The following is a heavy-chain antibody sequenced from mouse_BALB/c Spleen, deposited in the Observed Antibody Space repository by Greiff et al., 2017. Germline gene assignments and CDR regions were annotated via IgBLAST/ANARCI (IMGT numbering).Heavy chain of an antibody. J-gene: IGHJ3*01. V-gene: IGHV1-14*01. CDR3: ARLGDYAWFAY. CDR2: INPYNDGT. CDR1: GYTFTSYV. D-gene: IGHD2-4*01. Sequence: VQLQQSGPELVKPGASVKMSCKASGYTFTSYVMHWVKQKPGQGLEWIGYINPYNDGTKYNEKFKGKATLTSDKSSSTAYMELSSLTSEDSAVYYCARLGDYAWFAYWGQGTLVTVSA.